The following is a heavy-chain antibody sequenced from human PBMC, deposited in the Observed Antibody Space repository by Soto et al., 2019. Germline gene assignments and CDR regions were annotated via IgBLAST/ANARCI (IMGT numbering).Heavy chain of an antibody. Sequence: ESGGGVVPPGGSLILSCAASRFTLSNCGMHWVRQAPGRGLEWVAMISHDGNEKHYIDSVKGRFTISRDDSKNTLYLQMNSLRPEDTAVYYCAKDLYTSGWYNYFDPWGQGTLVTVSS. CDR1: RFTLSNCG. V-gene: IGHV3-30*18. J-gene: IGHJ5*02. CDR2: ISHDGNEK. CDR3: AKDLYTSGWYNYFDP. D-gene: IGHD6-19*01.